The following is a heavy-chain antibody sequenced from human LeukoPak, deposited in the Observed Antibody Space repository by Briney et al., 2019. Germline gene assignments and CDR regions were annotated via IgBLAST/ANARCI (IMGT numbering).Heavy chain of an antibody. CDR1: GYTFTGYY. CDR2: INPNSGGT. V-gene: IGHV1-2*02. J-gene: IGHJ1*01. D-gene: IGHD2/OR15-2a*01. Sequence: ASVKVSCKASGYTFTGYYIHWVRQAPGQGLEWMGWINPNSGGTNYIQKFQGRVTMTRDTSISTVYMELSRLRSDDTAVYYCARSTTPNENEYFEHWGQGTLVTVSS. CDR3: ARSTTPNENEYFEH.